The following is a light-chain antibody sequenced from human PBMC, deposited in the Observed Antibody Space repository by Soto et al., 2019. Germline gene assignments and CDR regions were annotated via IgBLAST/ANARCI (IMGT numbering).Light chain of an antibody. CDR1: QGIGSS. V-gene: IGKV1-9*01. Sequence: DIQLTQSPSFLSASVGDRVTITCRASQGIGSSLAWYQQKPGNAPKILIYAAATLQGGVPSRFSGSGSGTEFTLTISSVQPEYFASYYCQHLNSYPREVTFGGGTKVEIK. J-gene: IGKJ4*01. CDR3: QHLNSYPREVT. CDR2: AAA.